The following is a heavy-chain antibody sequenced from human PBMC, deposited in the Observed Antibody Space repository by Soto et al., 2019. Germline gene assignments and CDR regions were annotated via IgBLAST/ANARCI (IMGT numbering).Heavy chain of an antibody. J-gene: IGHJ6*02. Sequence: EVQLVESGGGLVKPGGSLRLSCAASGFTFSSYSMNWVRQAPGKGLEWVSSISSSSSYIYYADSVKGRFTISRDNAKNSLYLQMNSLRAEDTAVYYCARDGSYYYDIYYYYGMDVWGQGTTVTVSS. CDR3: ARDGSYYYDIYYYYGMDV. CDR2: ISSSSSYI. V-gene: IGHV3-21*01. CDR1: GFTFSSYS. D-gene: IGHD3-22*01.